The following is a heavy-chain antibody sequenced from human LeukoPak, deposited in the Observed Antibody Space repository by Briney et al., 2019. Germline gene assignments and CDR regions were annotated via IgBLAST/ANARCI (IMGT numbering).Heavy chain of an antibody. CDR3: ARAYCVGDCSVLHIYFDN. CDR2: IYHSVTT. D-gene: IGHD2-21*02. CDR1: GDSISGFY. V-gene: IGHV4-38-2*02. J-gene: IGHJ4*02. Sequence: SETLSLTCTVSGDSISGFYWGWMRQPPGKGLEWIGSIYHSVTTHYNPSLKSRVTISLDTSKNQFSLKLSSVTAADTAVYYCARAYCVGDCSVLHIYFDNWGQGTLVTVSS.